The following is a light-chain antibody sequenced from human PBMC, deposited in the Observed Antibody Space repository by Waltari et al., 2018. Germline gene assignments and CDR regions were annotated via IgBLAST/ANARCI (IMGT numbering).Light chain of an antibody. CDR2: TNV. CDR1: SSNIGVNV. Sequence: QSVLTQPPSASGTPGQRVTISCSGSSSNIGVNVVNWYQHFPGTAPRLLIFTNVQRPSGVPDRFSGSKSSTSASLAISGLQSEDEADYYCAVWDDNLSGVVFGAGTKVAVL. CDR3: AVWDDNLSGVV. V-gene: IGLV1-44*01. J-gene: IGLJ1*01.